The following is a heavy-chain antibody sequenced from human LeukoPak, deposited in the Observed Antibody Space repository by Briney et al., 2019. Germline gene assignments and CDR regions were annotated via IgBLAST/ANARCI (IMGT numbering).Heavy chain of an antibody. CDR2: IYTSGST. CDR1: GGSISSGSYY. CDR3: ASVSLSHEVFDY. Sequence: SETLSLTCTVSGGSISSGSYYWSWIRQPAGKGLEWIGRIYTSGSTNYNPSLKSRVTMSVDTSKNQFSLKLSSVTAADTAVYYCASVSLSHEVFDYWGQGTLVTVSS. D-gene: IGHD3-3*02. V-gene: IGHV4-61*02. J-gene: IGHJ4*02.